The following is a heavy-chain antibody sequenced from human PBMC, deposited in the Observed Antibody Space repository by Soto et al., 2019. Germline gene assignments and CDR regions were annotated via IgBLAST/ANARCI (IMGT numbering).Heavy chain of an antibody. CDR2: LNGDGGST. CDR3: ARGFFSSGFDY. J-gene: IGHJ4*02. Sequence: PGGSLRLSCAASGFTFSGYWMNWVRQAPGKGLVWVSRLNGDGGSTNYADSVKGRFTISRDNAKNTLYLQMNSLRAGDTAVYYCARGFFSSGFDYWGQGTLVTVSS. CDR1: GFTFSGYW. V-gene: IGHV3-74*01. D-gene: IGHD1-26*01.